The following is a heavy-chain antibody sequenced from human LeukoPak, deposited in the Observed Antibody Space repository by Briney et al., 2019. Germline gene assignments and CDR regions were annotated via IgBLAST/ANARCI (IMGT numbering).Heavy chain of an antibody. J-gene: IGHJ4*02. Sequence: SETLSLTCTVSGGSISSSSYYWGWIRQPPGKGLEWIGGIYYSGSTYYNPSLKSRVTISVDTSKNQFSLKLSSVTAADTAVYYCARGRKKVLASGFDYWGQGTLVTVSS. D-gene: IGHD3-10*01. CDR2: IYYSGST. V-gene: IGHV4-39*07. CDR1: GGSISSSSYY. CDR3: ARGRKKVLASGFDY.